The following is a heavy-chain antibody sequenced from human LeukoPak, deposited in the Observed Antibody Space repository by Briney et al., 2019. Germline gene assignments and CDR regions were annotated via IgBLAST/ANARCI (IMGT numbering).Heavy chain of an antibody. CDR2: IYDSGST. J-gene: IGHJ4*02. CDR1: GDSINSNNYY. CDR3: ARARYSSSWACDY. V-gene: IGHV4-39*07. D-gene: IGHD6-13*01. Sequence: SETLSLTCTVSGDSINSNNYYWGWIRQPPGKGLEWIGSIYDSGSTYYNPSLKSRVTIAVDTSKNQFSLKLSSVTAADTAVYYCARARYSSSWACDYWGQGTLVTVSS.